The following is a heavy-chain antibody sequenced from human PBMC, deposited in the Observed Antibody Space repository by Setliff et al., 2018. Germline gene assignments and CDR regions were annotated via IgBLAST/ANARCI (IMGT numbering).Heavy chain of an antibody. CDR3: AREGVDTRSSTDYRYYMDV. J-gene: IGHJ6*03. V-gene: IGHV1-69*05. Sequence: SVKVSCKASGGTFSSYGISWVRQAPGQGLEWMGGTIPSVGSTNYAQKFQGRVTIITDESTSTAYMELSSLRTEDSAVYYCAREGVDTRSSTDYRYYMDVWGKGTTVTVSS. D-gene: IGHD5-18*01. CDR1: GGTFSSYG. CDR2: TIPSVGST.